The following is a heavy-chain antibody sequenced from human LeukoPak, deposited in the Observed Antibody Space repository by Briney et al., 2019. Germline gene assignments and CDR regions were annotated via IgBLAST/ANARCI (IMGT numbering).Heavy chain of an antibody. CDR1: GGSITSYY. CDR3: ARVVVAAGSNWFDS. D-gene: IGHD2-15*01. J-gene: IGHJ5*01. V-gene: IGHV4-59*01. Sequence: SETLSLTCTVSGGSITSYYWSWIRQPPGKGLEWIGYIYYTGSTNYNPSLKSRVTISVDTSKSQFSLKVSSVSAADTAVYYCARVVVAAGSNWFDSWGQGTLVTVSS. CDR2: IYYTGST.